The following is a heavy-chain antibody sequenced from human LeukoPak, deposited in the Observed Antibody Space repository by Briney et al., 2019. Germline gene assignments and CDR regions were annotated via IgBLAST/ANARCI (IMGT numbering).Heavy chain of an antibody. J-gene: IGHJ6*03. V-gene: IGHV3-21*06. CDR2: VSSSSSYF. CDR1: GFTFTTFS. CDR3: AKRAGRGNSYQFMDV. Sequence: GGSLRLSCVASGFTFTTFSMNWVRQAPGKGLEWIASVSSSSSYFHYADSVKGRFTVSRDNANSSVALQMNGLRPDDTAVYYCAKRAGRGNSYQFMDVWGKGTTVTVSS. D-gene: IGHD2-2*01.